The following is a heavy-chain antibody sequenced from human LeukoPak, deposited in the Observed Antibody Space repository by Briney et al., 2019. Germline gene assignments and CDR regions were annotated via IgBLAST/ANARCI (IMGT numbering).Heavy chain of an antibody. CDR1: GYTFTGYY. CDR3: AVGYCSGGSCYSSFDY. CDR2: INPNSGGT. Sequence: ASVTVSCKASGYTFTGYYMHWVRQAPGQGLEWMGWINPNSGGTNYAQKFQGRVTMTRDTSISTAYMELSRLRSDDTAVYYCAVGYCSGGSCYSSFDYWGQGTLVTVSS. V-gene: IGHV1-2*02. J-gene: IGHJ4*02. D-gene: IGHD2-15*01.